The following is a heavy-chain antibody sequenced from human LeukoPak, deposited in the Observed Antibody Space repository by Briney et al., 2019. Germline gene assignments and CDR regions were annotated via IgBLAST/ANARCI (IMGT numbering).Heavy chain of an antibody. CDR3: AKRGGYGYFDY. CDR1: GFTFSSYA. D-gene: IGHD3-22*01. Sequence: GGSLRLSCAASGFTFSSYAMSWVRQAPGKGLEWVSVISGSGSTTYYADSVKGRFTISRDNSKNTLYLQMNSLRAEDTAVYYCAKRGGYGYFDYWGQGTLVTVSS. CDR2: ISGSGSTT. V-gene: IGHV3-23*01. J-gene: IGHJ4*02.